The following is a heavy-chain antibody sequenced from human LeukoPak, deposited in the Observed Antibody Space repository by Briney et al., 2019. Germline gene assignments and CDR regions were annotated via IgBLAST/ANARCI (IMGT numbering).Heavy chain of an antibody. CDR3: ARDSNSGDAWYYYYMDV. J-gene: IGHJ6*03. Sequence: ASETLSLTCTVSGYSISSGYYWGWIRQPPGKGLEWIGSIYHSGSTYYNPSLKSRVTISVDTSKNQFSLKLSSVTAADTAVYYCARDSNSGDAWYYYYMDVWGKGTTVTISS. CDR2: IYHSGST. V-gene: IGHV4-38-2*02. D-gene: IGHD6-19*01. CDR1: GYSISSGYY.